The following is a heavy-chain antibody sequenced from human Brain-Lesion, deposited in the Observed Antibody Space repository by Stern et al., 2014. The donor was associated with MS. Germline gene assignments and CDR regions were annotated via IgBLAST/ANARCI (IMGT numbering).Heavy chain of an antibody. J-gene: IGHJ4*02. CDR1: GASISSGTSY. CDR2: LPASGAT. V-gene: IGHV4-61*02. Sequence: QVQLVQSGPGLVKPSQTLSLTCTVSGASISSGTSYWSWIRQPAGGGLEWIGRLPASGATYYHPSLKSRVTISGDTSKTQFSLNLNSVTAADTAVYYCARGHWELLGNNYFDSWGQGTLVTVSS. CDR3: ARGHWELLGNNYFDS. D-gene: IGHD1-26*01.